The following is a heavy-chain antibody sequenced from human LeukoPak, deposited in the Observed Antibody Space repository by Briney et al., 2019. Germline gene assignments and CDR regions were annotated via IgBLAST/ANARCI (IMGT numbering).Heavy chain of an antibody. Sequence: GGSLRLSCAASGFTFNSYSMNWVRQAPGKGLEWVSYISSSSSTIYYADSVKGRFTISRDNAKNSLYLQMNSLRAEDTAVFYCARDQYDTWSRRGNFDSWGQGTLVIVSS. D-gene: IGHD3-3*01. CDR2: ISSSSSTI. J-gene: IGHJ4*02. V-gene: IGHV3-48*01. CDR1: GFTFNSYS. CDR3: ARDQYDTWSRRGNFDS.